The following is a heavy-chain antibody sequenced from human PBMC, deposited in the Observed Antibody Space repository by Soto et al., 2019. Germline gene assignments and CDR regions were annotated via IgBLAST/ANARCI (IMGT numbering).Heavy chain of an antibody. CDR1: GYSFTSYW. D-gene: IGHD3-22*01. CDR3: ACSDISGFYEQADY. Sequence: GESLKISCKGSGYSFTSYWIGWVRQMPGKGLEWMGIIYPSDSYTKYSPSFQGHVTISGDKSTSTAYLQWSSLKASDTAIYYCACSDISGFYEQADYWGQGPLVTVSS. J-gene: IGHJ4*02. CDR2: IYPSDSYT. V-gene: IGHV5-10-1*01.